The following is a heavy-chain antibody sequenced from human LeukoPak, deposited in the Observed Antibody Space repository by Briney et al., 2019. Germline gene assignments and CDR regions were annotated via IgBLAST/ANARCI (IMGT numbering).Heavy chain of an antibody. CDR1: GGSISSSSYY. CDR2: IYYSGST. V-gene: IGHV4-39*01. Sequence: SETLSLTCTVSGGSISSSSYYWGWIRQPPGKGLEWIGSIYYSGSTYYNPSLKSRVTISVDTSKNQFSLKLSSVTAADTAVYYCARHGVYTIPFDPWGQGTLVTVSS. D-gene: IGHD3-3*01. J-gene: IGHJ5*02. CDR3: ARHGVYTIPFDP.